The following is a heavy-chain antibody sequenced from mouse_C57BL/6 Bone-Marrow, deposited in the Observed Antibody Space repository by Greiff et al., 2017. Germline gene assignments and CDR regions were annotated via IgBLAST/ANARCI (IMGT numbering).Heavy chain of an antibody. CDR2: IYPYNGVS. CDR3: ARVYYGSRSWYFDV. V-gene: IGHV1-31*01. J-gene: IGHJ1*03. D-gene: IGHD1-1*01. CDR1: GYSFTGYY. Sequence: VQLKQSGPELVKPGASVKISCKASGYSFTGYYMHWVKQSHGNILDWIGYIYPYNGVSSYNQKFKGKATLTVDKSSSTAYMELRSLTSEDSAVYYCARVYYGSRSWYFDVWGTGTTVTVSS.